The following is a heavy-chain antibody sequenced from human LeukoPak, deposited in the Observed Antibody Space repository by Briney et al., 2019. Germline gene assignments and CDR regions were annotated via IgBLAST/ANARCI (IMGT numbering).Heavy chain of an antibody. Sequence: AGGSLRLSCAASGFTFSSSAMHWVRQAPGKGLEWVAVISYDGSNKYYADSVKGRFTISRDNSKNTLYLQMNSLRAEDTAVYYCATYSGSYYSFDYWGQGTLVTVSS. CDR3: ATYSGSYYSFDY. V-gene: IGHV3-30-3*01. D-gene: IGHD1-26*01. CDR1: GFTFSSSA. CDR2: ISYDGSNK. J-gene: IGHJ4*02.